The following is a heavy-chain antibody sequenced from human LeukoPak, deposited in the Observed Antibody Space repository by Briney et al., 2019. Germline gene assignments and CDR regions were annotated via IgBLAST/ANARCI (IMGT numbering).Heavy chain of an antibody. D-gene: IGHD2-21*02. V-gene: IGHV3-53*01. J-gene: IGHJ4*02. CDR2: IYSGGST. CDR1: GFTVSSNY. CDR3: ARAARVVVTATLQYYFDY. Sequence: GGSLRLSCAASGFTVSSNYMSWVRQAPGKGLEWVSVIYSGGSTYYADSVKGRFTISRDNSNNTLYLQMNSLTAECTAVRYSARAARVVVTATLQYYFDYWGQGTLVTVSS.